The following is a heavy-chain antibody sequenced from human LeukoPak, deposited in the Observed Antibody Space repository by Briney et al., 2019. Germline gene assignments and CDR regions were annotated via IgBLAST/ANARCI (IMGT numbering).Heavy chain of an antibody. D-gene: IGHD2-15*01. CDR2: INPNSGGT. V-gene: IGHV1-2*06. Sequence: ASVKVPCKASGYTFTGYYMHWVRQAPGQGLEWMGRINPNSGGTNYAQKFQGRVTMTRDTSISTAYMELSRLRSDDTAVYYCARDRGYCSGGSCYSSFDIWGQGTMVTVSS. CDR1: GYTFTGYY. CDR3: ARDRGYCSGGSCYSSFDI. J-gene: IGHJ3*02.